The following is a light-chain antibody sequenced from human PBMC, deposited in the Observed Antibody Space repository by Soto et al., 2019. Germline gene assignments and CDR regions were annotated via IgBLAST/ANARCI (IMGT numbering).Light chain of an antibody. CDR2: DAS. V-gene: IGKV3-15*01. Sequence: EIKMSQSPATLSASPGDRATLSCRASQSINGNLAWYQQKAGQAPRLLISDASTRATGIPARFSGSGSGTEFTLTISSLQSEDFAVYYCQQYGSSPWTFGQGTKVDIK. J-gene: IGKJ1*01. CDR3: QQYGSSPWT. CDR1: QSINGN.